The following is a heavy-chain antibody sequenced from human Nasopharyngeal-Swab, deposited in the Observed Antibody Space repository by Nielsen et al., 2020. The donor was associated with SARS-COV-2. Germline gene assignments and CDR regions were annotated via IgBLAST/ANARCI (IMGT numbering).Heavy chain of an antibody. Sequence: WLRQSPGKGLEWVGRIKSKTDGGTTDYAAPVKGRFTISRDDSKNTQYLQMNSLKTENTAVYYCTTDVDSSNWHCYCYGMDVWGQGTTVTVSS. J-gene: IGHJ6*02. CDR3: TTDVDSSNWHCYCYGMDV. CDR2: IKSKTDGGTT. V-gene: IGHV3-15*01. D-gene: IGHD6-13*01.